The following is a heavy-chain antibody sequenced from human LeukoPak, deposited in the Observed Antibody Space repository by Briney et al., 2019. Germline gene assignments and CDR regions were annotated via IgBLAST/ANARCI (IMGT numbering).Heavy chain of an antibody. CDR3: ARGRSSSWYVDY. Sequence: SETLSLTCTVSGGSTSSSSYYWGWIRQPPGKGLEWIGGIYYSGSTYYNPSLKSRVTISADTSKNQFSLKLNSVTAADTAVYYCARGRSSSWYVDYWGQGTLVTVSS. D-gene: IGHD6-13*01. J-gene: IGHJ4*02. CDR2: IYYSGST. V-gene: IGHV4-39*01. CDR1: GGSTSSSSYY.